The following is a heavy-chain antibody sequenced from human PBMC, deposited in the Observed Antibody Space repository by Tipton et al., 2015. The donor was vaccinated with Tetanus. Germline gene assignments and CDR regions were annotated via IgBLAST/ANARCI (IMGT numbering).Heavy chain of an antibody. CDR1: GYTFTGYY. CDR2: IDPNSGGT. V-gene: IGHV1-2*02. CDR3: ARDRGDYIYYGMDV. D-gene: IGHD3-22*01. J-gene: IGHJ6*02. Sequence: QVQLVQSGAEMKKPGASVKVPCKASGYTFTGYYIYWVRQAPGQGLEWMGWIDPNSGGTVYAQKLQGRVTMTRDTSISTAYMELRSLRSDDTAVYYCARDRGDYIYYGMDVWGPGTTVTVS.